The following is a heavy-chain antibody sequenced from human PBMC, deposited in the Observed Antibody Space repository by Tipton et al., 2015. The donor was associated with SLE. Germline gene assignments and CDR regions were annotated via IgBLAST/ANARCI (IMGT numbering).Heavy chain of an antibody. CDR2: IYAGVTT. CDR3: AGGGGAFCGGDCYRAFDS. CDR1: GVAVNRDY. D-gene: IGHD2-21*01. Sequence: GSLRLSCAASGVAVNRDYMTWVRLAPGKGLEWVSVIYAGVTTYYADSVKGRFIISRDNAKNAVYLQMNSLRDEDTALYYCAGGGGAFCGGDCYRAFDSWGHGTLVTVSS. J-gene: IGHJ4*01. V-gene: IGHV3-53*01.